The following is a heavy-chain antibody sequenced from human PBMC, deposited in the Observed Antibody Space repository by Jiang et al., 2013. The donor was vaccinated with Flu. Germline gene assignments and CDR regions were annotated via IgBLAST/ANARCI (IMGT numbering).Heavy chain of an antibody. CDR1: GYSLTSYA. J-gene: IGHJ4*02. CDR3: ARVSEQQLVHTYFDS. Sequence: QSGSELKKPGASVKISCKASGYSLTSYAMNWVRQAPGQGPEWMGWINTNTGHPTYAPGFTGRFVFSLDSSVNTAYLQITNLKVEDTAVYYCARVSEQQLVHTYFDSWGQGSLVTVSS. CDR2: INTNTGHP. D-gene: IGHD6-13*01. V-gene: IGHV7-4-1*02.